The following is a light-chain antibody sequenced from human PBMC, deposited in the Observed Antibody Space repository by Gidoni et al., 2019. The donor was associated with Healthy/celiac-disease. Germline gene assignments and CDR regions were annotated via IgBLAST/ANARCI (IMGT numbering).Light chain of an antibody. CDR2: GNS. V-gene: IGLV1-40*01. CDR1: SSNLGAGYD. Sequence: QSVLTQPPSVSEAPGQRVPISCTGSSSNLGAGYDVNWYQQLPGTAPKLLIYGNSNRPSGVPDRFSGSKSGTSASLAITGLQAEDEADYYCQSYDSSLSALFGGGTKLTVL. CDR3: QSYDSSLSAL. J-gene: IGLJ2*01.